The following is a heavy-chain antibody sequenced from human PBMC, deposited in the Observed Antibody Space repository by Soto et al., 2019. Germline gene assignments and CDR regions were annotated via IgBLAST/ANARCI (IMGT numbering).Heavy chain of an antibody. V-gene: IGHV3-30-3*01. J-gene: IGHJ3*02. Sequence: GGSLRLSCAASGFTFSSYAMHWVRQAPGKGLEWVAVISYDGSNKYYADSVKGRFTISRDNSKNTLYLQMNSLRAEDTAVYYCARSGGYCSSTRCPSDAFDIWGQGTMVTVSS. CDR1: GFTFSSYA. CDR2: ISYDGSNK. CDR3: ARSGGYCSSTRCPSDAFDI. D-gene: IGHD2-2*01.